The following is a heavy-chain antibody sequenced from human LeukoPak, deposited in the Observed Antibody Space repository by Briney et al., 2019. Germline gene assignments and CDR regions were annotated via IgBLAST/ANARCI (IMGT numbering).Heavy chain of an antibody. CDR2: TKQDGSEK. J-gene: IGHJ4*02. CDR1: GFSLSTYW. Sequence: PGGSLRLSCAASGFSLSTYWMSWVRQAPGKGLEWVANTKQDGSEKYYVDSVKGRFTISRENAKNSLYLQMNSLRAEDTAVYYCATLVATTRFDYWGQGTLVTVSS. CDR3: ATLVATTRFDY. D-gene: IGHD5-12*01. V-gene: IGHV3-7*01.